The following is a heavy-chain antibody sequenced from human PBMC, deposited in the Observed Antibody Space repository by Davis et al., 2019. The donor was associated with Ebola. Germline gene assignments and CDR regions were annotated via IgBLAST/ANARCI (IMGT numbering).Heavy chain of an antibody. Sequence: HTGGSLRLSCAASGFTFSSYWMHWVRQAPGKGLVWVSRINSDGSSTSYADSVKGRFTISRDNAKNTLYLQMNSLRAEDTAVYYCAREPYFRGGYYFDYWGQGTLVTVSS. CDR2: INSDGSST. V-gene: IGHV3-74*01. J-gene: IGHJ4*02. CDR1: GFTFSSYW. D-gene: IGHD2/OR15-2a*01. CDR3: AREPYFRGGYYFDY.